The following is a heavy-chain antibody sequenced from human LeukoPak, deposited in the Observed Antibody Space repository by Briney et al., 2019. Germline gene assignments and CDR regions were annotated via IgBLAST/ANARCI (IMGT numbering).Heavy chain of an antibody. CDR3: ARGRSTRGITMVRGVMGYYMDV. D-gene: IGHD3-10*01. J-gene: IGHJ6*03. CDR1: GGSISSSSYY. Sequence: SETLSLTCTVSGGSISSSSYYWGWIRQPPGKGLEWIGSIYYSGSTYYNPSLKSRVTISVDTSKNQFSLKLSSVTAADTAVYYCARGRSTRGITMVRGVMGYYMDVWGKGTTVTISS. CDR2: IYYSGST. V-gene: IGHV4-39*07.